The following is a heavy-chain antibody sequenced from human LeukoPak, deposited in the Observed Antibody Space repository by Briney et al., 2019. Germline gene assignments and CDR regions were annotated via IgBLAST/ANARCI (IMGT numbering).Heavy chain of an antibody. D-gene: IGHD3-9*01. J-gene: IGHJ4*02. CDR2: ITSGGDYI. Sequence: GGFLRLSCAAPGFTFNTFNMNWVRQAPGKGLEWVSSITSGGDYIYYADSVKGRFTTSRDNAKNSLSLQLNSLRVEDTAVYYCARGHYDVLAASYKWTPDYWGQGTLVTVSS. V-gene: IGHV3-21*01. CDR3: ARGHYDVLAASYKWTPDY. CDR1: GFTFNTFN.